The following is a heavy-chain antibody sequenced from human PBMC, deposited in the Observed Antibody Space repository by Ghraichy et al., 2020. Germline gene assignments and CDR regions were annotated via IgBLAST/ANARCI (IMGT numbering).Heavy chain of an antibody. Sequence: GGSLRLSCAASGFPFGEYTMFWVRQIPGQGLEWVSLISGDGRDIYYADSVKGRFTISRDSSKNSVSLQMNSLRTEDTAFYYCAKEERKEMWSRNYYYSMDVWSQGTSVTVS. CDR1: GFPFGEYT. CDR2: ISGDGRDI. J-gene: IGHJ6*02. CDR3: AKEERKEMWSRNYYYSMDV. D-gene: IGHD2-21*01. V-gene: IGHV3-43*02.